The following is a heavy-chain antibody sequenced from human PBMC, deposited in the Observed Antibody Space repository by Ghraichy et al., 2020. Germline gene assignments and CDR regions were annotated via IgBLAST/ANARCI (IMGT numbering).Heavy chain of an antibody. CDR3: ARHQGGYSYGWGPNWAFDI. V-gene: IGHV3-30*04. CDR2: ISYDGSNK. J-gene: IGHJ3*02. CDR1: GFTFSSYA. D-gene: IGHD5-18*01. Sequence: GGSLRLSCAASGFTFSSYAMHWVRQAPGKGLEWVAVISYDGSNKYYADSVKGRFTISRDNSKNTLYLQMNSLRAEDTAVYYCARHQGGYSYGWGPNWAFDIWGQGTMVTVSS.